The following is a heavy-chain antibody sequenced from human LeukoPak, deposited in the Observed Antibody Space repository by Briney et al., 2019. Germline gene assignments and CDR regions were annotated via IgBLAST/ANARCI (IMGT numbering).Heavy chain of an antibody. CDR2: INHSGST. CDR1: GGSFSGYY. Sequence: PSETLSLTCAVYGGSFSGYYWSWLRQPPGKVLEWIGEINHSGSTNYNPSLKSRVTISVDRSKNQFSLKLSSVTAADTAVYYCARVAGAAEFDYWGQGTLVTVSS. D-gene: IGHD2-15*01. V-gene: IGHV4-34*01. CDR3: ARVAGAAEFDY. J-gene: IGHJ4*02.